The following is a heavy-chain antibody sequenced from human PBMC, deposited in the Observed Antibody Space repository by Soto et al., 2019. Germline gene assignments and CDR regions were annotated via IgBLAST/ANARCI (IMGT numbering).Heavy chain of an antibody. CDR2: ISGSGSNP. J-gene: IGHJ4*02. V-gene: IGHV3-23*01. CDR3: AKTASMTIRDGFDH. Sequence: EVQVLESGGGLVQPGGSLRLSCAASGFTFSSYAMSWVRQAPGQGLEWVSAISGSGSNPYYADSVKGRFTISRDNSKNTLYLHMNSLRADDSALYYCAKTASMTIRDGFDHWGQGTLVTVSS. D-gene: IGHD4-17*01. CDR1: GFTFSSYA.